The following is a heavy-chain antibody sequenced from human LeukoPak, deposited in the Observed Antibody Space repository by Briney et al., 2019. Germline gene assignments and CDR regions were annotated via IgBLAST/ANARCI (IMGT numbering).Heavy chain of an antibody. CDR2: IYTSGST. D-gene: IGHD5-18*01. CDR3: ARDWLGYSYGTFDI. Sequence: SETLSLTCTVSGGSISSGSCYWSWIRQPAGKGLEWIGRIYTSGSTNYNPSLKSRVTISVDTSKNQFSLKLSSVTAADTAVYYCARDWLGYSYGTFDIWGQGTMVTVSS. V-gene: IGHV4-61*02. CDR1: GGSISSGSCY. J-gene: IGHJ3*02.